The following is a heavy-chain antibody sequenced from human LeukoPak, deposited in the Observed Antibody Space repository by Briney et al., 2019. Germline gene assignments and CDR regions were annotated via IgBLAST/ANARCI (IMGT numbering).Heavy chain of an antibody. Sequence: SVKVSCXASGGTFSSYAISWVRLAPGQGLEWMGGIIPIFGPANYAQKFQGRVTITADESTSTAYMELSSLRSEDTAVYYCARVSGGGGRPPLRLRKETPGYYMDVWGKGTTVTVSS. CDR1: GGTFSSYA. D-gene: IGHD1-26*01. V-gene: IGHV1-69*13. J-gene: IGHJ6*03. CDR3: ARVSGGGGRPPLRLRKETPGYYMDV. CDR2: IIPIFGPA.